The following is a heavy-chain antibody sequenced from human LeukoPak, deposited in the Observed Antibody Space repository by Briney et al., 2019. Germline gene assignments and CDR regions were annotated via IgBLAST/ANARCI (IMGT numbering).Heavy chain of an antibody. J-gene: IGHJ4*02. Sequence: GGSLRLSCVASGFTFRDFSMSWVRQAPGKGLEWVSVISNGGDHTYYADSVKGRFAISRDNSKNTLYLQMNSLRTEDTAIYYCAKDRLYFGNDFGDYWGQGTLATVST. D-gene: IGHD3-9*01. CDR1: GFTFRDFS. V-gene: IGHV3-23*01. CDR3: AKDRLYFGNDFGDY. CDR2: ISNGGDHT.